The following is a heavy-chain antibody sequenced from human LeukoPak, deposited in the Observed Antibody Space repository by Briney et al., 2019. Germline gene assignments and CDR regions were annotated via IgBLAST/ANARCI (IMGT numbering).Heavy chain of an antibody. CDR2: IGISSGNT. V-gene: IGHV3-48*04. CDR3: ARDHNYAFDN. J-gene: IGHJ4*02. D-gene: IGHD1-1*01. CDR1: GFPFSDYS. Sequence: QPGGSLRLSCTASGFPFSDYSMNWVRQAPGKGLEWISYIGISSGNTKYADSAKGRFTISADNARNSLYLQMNSLRVEDTAVYYCARDHNYAFDNWGQGTLVSVSS.